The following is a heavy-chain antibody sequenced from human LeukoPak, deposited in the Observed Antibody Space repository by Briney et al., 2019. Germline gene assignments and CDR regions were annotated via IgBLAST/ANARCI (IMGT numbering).Heavy chain of an antibody. Sequence: ASVKVSCKISGYSLTDLANHLGREAPGEGLEWMGGFDSENNKMVYSQKFQGRVTMTEDTSADTAYMELTSLRYDATAVYFCAADRGYRSCRMPWGFIDYWGQGTLVIVSS. CDR2: FDSENNKM. D-gene: IGHD5-12*01. J-gene: IGHJ4*02. V-gene: IGHV1-24*01. CDR3: AADRGYRSCRMPWGFIDY. CDR1: GYSLTDLA.